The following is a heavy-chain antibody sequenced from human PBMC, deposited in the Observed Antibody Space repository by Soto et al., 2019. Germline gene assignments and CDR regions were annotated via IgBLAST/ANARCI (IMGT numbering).Heavy chain of an antibody. V-gene: IGHV3-64D*08. Sequence: GGSLRLSCSASGFTFSSYAMHWVRQAPGKGLEYVSAISSNGGSTYYADSVKGRFTISRDNSKNTLYLQMSSLRAEDTAVYYCVKDLTTSSYYDFWSGYLWDYYYGMDVWGQGTTVTVSS. J-gene: IGHJ6*02. CDR2: ISSNGGST. CDR3: VKDLTTSSYYDFWSGYLWDYYYGMDV. CDR1: GFTFSSYA. D-gene: IGHD3-3*01.